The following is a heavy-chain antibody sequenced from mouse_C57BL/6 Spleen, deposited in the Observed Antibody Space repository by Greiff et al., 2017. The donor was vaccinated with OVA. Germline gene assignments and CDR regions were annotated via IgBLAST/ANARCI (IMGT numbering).Heavy chain of an antibody. D-gene: IGHD1-1*01. Sequence: EVQGVESGGGLVKPGGSLKLSCAASGFTFSDYGMHWVRQAPEKGLEWVAYISSGSSTIYYADTVKGRFTISRDNAKKTLFLQMTSLRSEDTAMYYCARLYGSSYRNYFDYWGQGTTLTVSS. CDR3: ARLYGSSYRNYFDY. J-gene: IGHJ2*01. CDR2: ISSGSSTI. CDR1: GFTFSDYG. V-gene: IGHV5-17*01.